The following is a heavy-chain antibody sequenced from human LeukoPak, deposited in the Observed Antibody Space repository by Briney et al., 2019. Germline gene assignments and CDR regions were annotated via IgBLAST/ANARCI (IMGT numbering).Heavy chain of an antibody. D-gene: IGHD3-10*01. J-gene: IGHJ4*02. CDR1: GFTFSTYG. CDR3: AKDIGSYYDY. Sequence: GGSLRLSCAASGFTFSTYGMHWVRQAPGKGLEWVAVISYDGSNKYYADSVKGRFTISRDNSKNTLYLEMNSLRAEDTAVYYCAKDIGSYYDYWGQGILVTVSS. CDR2: ISYDGSNK. V-gene: IGHV3-30*18.